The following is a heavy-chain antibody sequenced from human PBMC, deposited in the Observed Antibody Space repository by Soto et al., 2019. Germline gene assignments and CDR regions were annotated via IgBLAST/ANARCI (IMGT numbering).Heavy chain of an antibody. J-gene: IGHJ4*02. CDR2: TNANNGFT. CDR3: ARDHRTGSYSV. V-gene: IGHV1-2*02. CDR1: GYTFTDHH. D-gene: IGHD1-26*01. Sequence: APVKASCKASGYTFTDHHIHWVRQAPGQGPEWIGWTNANNGFTDYAQKFQDRFTMTRDTSINTAYMEVNSLRSDDTALYFCARDHRTGSYSVWGQGALVTVSS.